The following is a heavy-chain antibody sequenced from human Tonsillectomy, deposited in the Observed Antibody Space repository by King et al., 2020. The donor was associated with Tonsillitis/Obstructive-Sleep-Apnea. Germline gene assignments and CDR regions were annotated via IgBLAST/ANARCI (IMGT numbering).Heavy chain of an antibody. CDR3: TKGSGWV. Sequence: VQLVESGGGLVQPGGSLRLSCATSGFTFNSYWMHWVRQAPGKGLVWVSRINNDGSSTTYADSVKARFTISRDNAKNTLYLQMDSLRAEDTAVYYCTKGSGWVWGQGTTVTVSS. CDR2: INNDGSST. CDR1: GFTFNSYW. D-gene: IGHD2-15*01. J-gene: IGHJ6*02. V-gene: IGHV3-74*01.